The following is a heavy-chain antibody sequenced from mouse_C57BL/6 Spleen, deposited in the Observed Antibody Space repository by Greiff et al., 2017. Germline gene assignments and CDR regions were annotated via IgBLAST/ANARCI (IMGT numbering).Heavy chain of an antibody. CDR1: GYTFTSYW. V-gene: IGHV1-64*01. D-gene: IGHD1-1*01. CDR3: ARGDITTVVARAY. J-gene: IGHJ2*01. Sequence: QVQLQQSGAELVKPGASVKLSCKASGYTFTSYWMHWVKQRPGQGLEWIGMIHPNSGSTTYNAKFKSKATLTVDKSSSTAYMQLSSLTSEDSAVYDCARGDITTVVARAYWGQGTTLTVSA. CDR2: IHPNSGST.